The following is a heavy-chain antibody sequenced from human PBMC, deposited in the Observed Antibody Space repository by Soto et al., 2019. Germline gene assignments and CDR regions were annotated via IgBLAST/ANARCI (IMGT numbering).Heavy chain of an antibody. CDR3: ARVPFGSDSGGRDVVDH. CDR1: GFTVRTNY. J-gene: IGHJ4*02. D-gene: IGHD6-25*01. CDR2: IHSDGTA. Sequence: GGSLRLSCAASGFTVRTNYMNWVRQAPGKGLQWVSVIHSDGTAYYADSVKGRFTISRDVSKNTLYLHMNSLRAEDTAIYYCARVPFGSDSGGRDVVDHWRQGTLVTVSA. V-gene: IGHV3-53*01.